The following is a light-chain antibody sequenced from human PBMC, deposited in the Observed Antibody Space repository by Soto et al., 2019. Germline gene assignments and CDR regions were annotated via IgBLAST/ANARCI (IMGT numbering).Light chain of an antibody. CDR1: QNIITY. CDR3: QQSYSNPT. V-gene: IGKV1-39*01. Sequence: DVQLTQSPSSLSVFVGDSVTVTCRASQNIITYLHWYHQKPGEAPTLLINAASTLQSGVPSRFRCSGSGTDFTLTINSLQPEDVGTYYCQQSYSNPTFGQGTTVEIK. CDR2: AAS. J-gene: IGKJ1*01.